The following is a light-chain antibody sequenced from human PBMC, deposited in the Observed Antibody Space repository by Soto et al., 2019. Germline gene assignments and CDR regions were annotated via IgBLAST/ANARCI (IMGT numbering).Light chain of an antibody. V-gene: IGLV1-44*01. CDR2: SDN. Sequence: QSVLTQPPSASGTPGQRVTISCSGSSSNIGTNTVIWYQQLPGAAPKLLIYSDNQPPSGVPDRFSGSKSGTSASLAISGLQSEDEADYYCAAWDVSLVVFGGGTKVTVL. J-gene: IGLJ2*01. CDR3: AAWDVSLVV. CDR1: SSNIGTNT.